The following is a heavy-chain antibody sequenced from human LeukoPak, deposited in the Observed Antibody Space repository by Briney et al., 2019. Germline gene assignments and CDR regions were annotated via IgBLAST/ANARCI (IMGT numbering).Heavy chain of an antibody. J-gene: IGHJ3*02. CDR1: GFIFRSYW. Sequence: GGSLRLSCAASGFIFRSYWMYWVRQAPGKGLVWVSRINSDGSSTNYADSVKGRFTISRDNAKNTLYLQMNSLRVEDTAVYYCANSKVPRESCSATSCYAGFGAFDIWGXXTXVTXSS. D-gene: IGHD2-2*01. CDR2: INSDGSST. V-gene: IGHV3-74*01. CDR3: ANSKVPRESCSATSCYAGFGAFDI.